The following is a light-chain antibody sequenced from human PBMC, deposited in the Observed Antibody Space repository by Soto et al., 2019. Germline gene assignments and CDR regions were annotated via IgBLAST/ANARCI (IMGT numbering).Light chain of an antibody. CDR2: GAS. CDR3: QQYGSSVFN. CDR1: QAFSNL. J-gene: IGKJ3*01. Sequence: DIQMTQSPSSVSASVGDRVIITCRASQAFSNLLAWYQQKPGKAPKLLIYGASRRATGIPDRFSGSGSGTDFTLTISRLEPEDFAVYYCQQYGSSVFNFGPGTKVDIK. V-gene: IGKV1-NL1*01.